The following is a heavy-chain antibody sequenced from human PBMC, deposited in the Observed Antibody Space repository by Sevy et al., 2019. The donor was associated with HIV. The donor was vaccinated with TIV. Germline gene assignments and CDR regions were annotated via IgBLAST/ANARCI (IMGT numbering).Heavy chain of an antibody. V-gene: IGHV3-33*08. CDR3: ASEHNWEDAFDI. CDR1: GFTFNMYG. Sequence: GGSLRLSCAASGFTFNMYGMHWVRQAPGKGLEWVGQIWYDGSIKKYADSVKGRLTISRDNSKSTLYLQMNSLRGEDTAVYFWASEHNWEDAFDIWGQGTMVTVSS. CDR2: IWYDGSIK. D-gene: IGHD1-1*01. J-gene: IGHJ3*02.